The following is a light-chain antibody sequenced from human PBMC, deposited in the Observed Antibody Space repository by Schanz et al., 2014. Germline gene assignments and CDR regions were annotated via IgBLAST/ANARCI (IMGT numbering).Light chain of an antibody. CDR3: HQYNNWLT. CDR1: QSVASN. J-gene: IGKJ4*01. CDR2: AAS. Sequence: EIVLTQSPGTLSLSPGERATLSCRASQSVASNLAWYQQKPGQAPRLLIYAASTRATGIPARFSGSGSGTEFTLTISSLQSEDFAVYYCHQYNNWLTFGGGTKVEIK. V-gene: IGKV3-15*01.